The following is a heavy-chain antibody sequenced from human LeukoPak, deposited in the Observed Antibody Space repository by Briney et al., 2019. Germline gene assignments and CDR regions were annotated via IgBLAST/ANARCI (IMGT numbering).Heavy chain of an antibody. D-gene: IGHD6-13*01. CDR2: IIPILGIA. V-gene: IGHV1-69*04. CDR3: ARESDGAAAGSDY. Sequence: SVKVSFKASGGTFSSYAISWVRQAPGQGLEWMGRIIPILGIANYAQKFQGRVTITADKSTSTAYMELSSLRSEDTAVYYCARESDGAAAGSDYWGQGTLVTVSS. J-gene: IGHJ4*02. CDR1: GGTFSSYA.